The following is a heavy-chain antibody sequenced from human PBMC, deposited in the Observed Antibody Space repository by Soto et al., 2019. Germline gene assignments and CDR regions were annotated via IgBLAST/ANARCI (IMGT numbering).Heavy chain of an antibody. CDR1: GFTFTSYS. CDR2: ISSTTNYI. J-gene: IGHJ4*02. V-gene: IGHV3-21*06. Sequence: GGSLRLSCAAPGFTFTSYSMNGFRQAPGKGLEWVSSISSTTNYIYYGDSMKGRFTISRDNAKNSLYLEMNSLRAEDTAVYYCARESEDLTSNFDYWGQGTLVTVSS. CDR3: ARESEDLTSNFDY.